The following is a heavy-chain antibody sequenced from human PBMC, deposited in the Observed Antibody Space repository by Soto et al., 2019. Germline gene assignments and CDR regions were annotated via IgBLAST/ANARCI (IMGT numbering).Heavy chain of an antibody. Sequence: QVTWKESGAVLVKPTETLPLTCTVSGFSLSNARMGVSWIRQPPGKALEWWAHIFSNDEKSYSTSLKSRLTIAKDTSKRQVVLTMTNMDPVDTATYYCARHGRGVGARPLDYWGQGTLVTVSS. CDR3: ARHGRGVGARPLDY. CDR2: IFSNDEK. J-gene: IGHJ4*02. CDR1: GFSLSNARMG. V-gene: IGHV2-26*01. D-gene: IGHD1-26*01.